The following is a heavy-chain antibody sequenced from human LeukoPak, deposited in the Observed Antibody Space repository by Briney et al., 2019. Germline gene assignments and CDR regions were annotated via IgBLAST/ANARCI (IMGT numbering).Heavy chain of an antibody. CDR2: IYYTGST. CDR1: GGSISSGDYF. Sequence: TSQTLSLTCTVSGGSISSGDYFWSWIRQSPGKGLEWIGYIYYTGSTYYNPSLKSRVTISVDTSKNQFSLKLSSVTAADTAVYYCARYTSGQYYFDYWGQGTLVTVSS. J-gene: IGHJ4*02. D-gene: IGHD6-19*01. V-gene: IGHV4-30-4*01. CDR3: ARYTSGQYYFDY.